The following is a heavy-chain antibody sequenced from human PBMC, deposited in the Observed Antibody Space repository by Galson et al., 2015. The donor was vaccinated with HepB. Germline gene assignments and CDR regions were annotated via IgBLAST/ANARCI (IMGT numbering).Heavy chain of an antibody. CDR1: EFTFSDYY. D-gene: IGHD3-3*01. J-gene: IGHJ6*02. V-gene: IGHV3-11*01. CDR3: ARDKYDIAVLGVVINPHYYGMDV. Sequence: SLRLSCAASEFTFSDYYMSWVRQAPGRGLEWISYISSSGRTIYYADSVKGRFTISRDNAKSSLYLQMNSLRAEDTAIYYCARDKYDIAVLGVVINPHYYGMDVWGQGTTVTVSS. CDR2: ISSSGRTI.